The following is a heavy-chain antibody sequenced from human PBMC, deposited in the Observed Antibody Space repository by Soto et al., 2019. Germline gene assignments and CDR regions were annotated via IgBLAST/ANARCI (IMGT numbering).Heavy chain of an antibody. Sequence: GSLRLSCAASGFTFSSYAMSWVRQAPGKGLEWVSAISGSGGSTYYADSVKGRFTISRDNSKNTLYLQMNSLRAEDTAVYYCARGILYYDFWSGLSGIDVWDQGTTVTVSS. CDR3: ARGILYYDFWSGLSGIDV. D-gene: IGHD3-3*01. V-gene: IGHV3-23*01. CDR1: GFTFSSYA. CDR2: ISGSGGST. J-gene: IGHJ6*02.